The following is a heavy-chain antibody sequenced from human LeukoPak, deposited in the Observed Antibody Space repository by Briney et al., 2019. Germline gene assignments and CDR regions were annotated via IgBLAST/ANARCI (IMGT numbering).Heavy chain of an antibody. CDR3: ARVTRYYYGMDV. CDR2: MNPNSGNT. CDR1: GYSFTSYD. D-gene: IGHD1-14*01. V-gene: IGHV1-8*01. Sequence: ASVKVSCKASGYSFTSYDINWVRQATGQGLEWMGWMNPNSGNTGYAQKFQGRVTMTRDTSMNTAYMELSGLTSEDTAVYHCARVTRYYYGMDVWGPGTTDILSS. J-gene: IGHJ6*02.